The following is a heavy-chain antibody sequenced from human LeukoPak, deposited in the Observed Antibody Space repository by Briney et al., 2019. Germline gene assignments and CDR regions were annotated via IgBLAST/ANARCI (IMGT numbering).Heavy chain of an antibody. V-gene: IGHV3-30*04. CDR2: ISYDGSNT. CDR1: GFTFSSYA. J-gene: IGHJ4*02. Sequence: GGALRLSCAASGFTFSSYAMHWVRQAPGKGPERVAVISYDGSNTYYADSVKGRFTLSRDTSKSTLYLQMNSLRAEDTAVYYCARDFRVVVTVLYYFDYWGQGTLVTVYS. D-gene: IGHD2-21*02. CDR3: ARDFRVVVTVLYYFDY.